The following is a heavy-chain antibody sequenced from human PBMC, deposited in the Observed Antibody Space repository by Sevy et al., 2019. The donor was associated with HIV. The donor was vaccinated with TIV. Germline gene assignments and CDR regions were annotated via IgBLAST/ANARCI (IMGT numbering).Heavy chain of an antibody. D-gene: IGHD3-3*01. Sequence: GGSLRLSCAASGFTFSSYSMNWVRQAPGKGLEWVSSISSSSSYINYADSVKGRFTISRDNAKNSLYLQMNSLRAEDTAVYYCARDPHILRFLEWLPDYYYYYGMDVWGQGTTVTVSS. V-gene: IGHV3-21*01. CDR3: ARDPHILRFLEWLPDYYYYYGMDV. CDR1: GFTFSSYS. CDR2: ISSSSSYI. J-gene: IGHJ6*02.